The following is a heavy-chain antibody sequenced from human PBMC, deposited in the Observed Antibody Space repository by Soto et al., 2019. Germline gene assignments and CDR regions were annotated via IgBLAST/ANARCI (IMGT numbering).Heavy chain of an antibody. J-gene: IGHJ6*02. CDR3: ARGGWGLLFAYYYYGMDV. CDR2: IYYSGST. D-gene: IGHD1-26*01. Sequence: SLTCTVSGGSISSYYWSWIRQPPGKGLEWIGYIYYSGSTNYNPSPKSRVTISVDTSKNQFSLKLSSVTAADTAVYYCARGGWGLLFAYYYYGMDVWGQGTSVTVYS. V-gene: IGHV4-59*01. CDR1: GGSISSYY.